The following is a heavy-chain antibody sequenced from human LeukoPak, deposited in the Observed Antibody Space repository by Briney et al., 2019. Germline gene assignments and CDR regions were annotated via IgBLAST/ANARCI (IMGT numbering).Heavy chain of an antibody. V-gene: IGHV3-74*01. CDR2: INSDGSST. Sequence: GGSRRLSCAASGFTLVGYGLHWVRQAPGKGLGWVSRINSDGSSTSYADSVKGRFTISRDNAKNTLYLQMNSLRAEDTAVYYCARDYYYYGMDVWGQGTTVTVSS. CDR1: GFTLVGYG. J-gene: IGHJ6*02. CDR3: ARDYYYYGMDV.